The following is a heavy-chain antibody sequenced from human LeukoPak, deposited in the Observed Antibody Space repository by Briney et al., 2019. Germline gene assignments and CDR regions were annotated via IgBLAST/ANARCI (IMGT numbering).Heavy chain of an antibody. V-gene: IGHV3-23*01. CDR3: AREVWAGYSSGWYSDY. D-gene: IGHD6-19*01. J-gene: IGHJ4*02. CDR2: ISGSGGST. Sequence: PGGSLRLSCAASGFTFSSYAMSWVRQAPGKGLEWVSAISGSGGSTYYADSVKGRFTISRDNSKNTLYLQMNSLRAEDTAVYYCAREVWAGYSSGWYSDYWGQGTLVTVSS. CDR1: GFTFSSYA.